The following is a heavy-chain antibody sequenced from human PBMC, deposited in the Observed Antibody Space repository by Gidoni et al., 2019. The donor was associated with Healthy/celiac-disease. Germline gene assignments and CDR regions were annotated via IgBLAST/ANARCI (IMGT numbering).Heavy chain of an antibody. Sequence: QVQLVESGGGVVQPGRSLRLSCAASGFTFSSYGMHWVRQAPGKGLEWVAVIWYDGSNKYYADSVKGRFTISRDNSKNTLYLQMNSLRAEDTAVYYCARDSGITIFGVALGGMDVWGQGTTVTVSS. D-gene: IGHD3-3*01. CDR1: GFTFSSYG. CDR2: IWYDGSNK. V-gene: IGHV3-33*01. CDR3: ARDSGITIFGVALGGMDV. J-gene: IGHJ6*02.